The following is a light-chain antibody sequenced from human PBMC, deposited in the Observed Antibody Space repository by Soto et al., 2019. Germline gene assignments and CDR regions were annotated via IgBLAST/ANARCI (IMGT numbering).Light chain of an antibody. V-gene: IGKV1-5*01. J-gene: IGKJ5*01. CDR2: DAS. CDR1: QSISSW. CDR3: QQRRSWPPTIT. Sequence: DIQMTQSPSTLSASVGDRVTITCRASQSISSWLAWYQQKPGKAPKLLIYDASALPRGVPSRFSGSGSGTDFTLTISSLEPEDFAVYYCQQRRSWPPTITFGQGTRLEIK.